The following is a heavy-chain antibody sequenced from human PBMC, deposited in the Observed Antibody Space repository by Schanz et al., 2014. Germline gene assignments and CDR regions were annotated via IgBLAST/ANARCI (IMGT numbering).Heavy chain of an antibody. CDR3: ARDLEGYDGGGGGFDP. CDR2: IDGKSTTV. V-gene: IGHV3-48*01. D-gene: IGHD2-21*01. Sequence: EADLVESGGGLIQRGESLRLSCSASGFSFSSYSMNWVRQAPGKGLEWLSYIDGKSTTVYYADSVKGRFTVSRDNARNSLYLHMNTLRAEDTAVYYCARDLEGYDGGGGGFDPWGQGTLVTASS. CDR1: GFSFSSYS. J-gene: IGHJ5*02.